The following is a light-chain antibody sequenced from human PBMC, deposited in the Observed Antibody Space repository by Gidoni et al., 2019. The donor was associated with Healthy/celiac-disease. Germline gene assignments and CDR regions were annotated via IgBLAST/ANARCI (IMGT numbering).Light chain of an antibody. V-gene: IGKV4-1*01. CDR3: QQYYSTPLT. CDR1: QSVLYSSNNKNY. CDR2: WAS. Sequence: DIVMTQSPDSLDVSMGESATINCKSSQSVLYSSNNKNYLAWYQQKPGQPPKLLIYWASTRESGVPDRFCGSGSGTEFTLNISSLQAEDVAVYYCQQYYSTPLTFGGGTKVEIK. J-gene: IGKJ4*01.